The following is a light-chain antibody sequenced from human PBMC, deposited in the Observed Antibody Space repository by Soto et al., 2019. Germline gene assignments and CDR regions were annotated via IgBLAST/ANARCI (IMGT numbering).Light chain of an antibody. CDR3: QQTDSFPRT. J-gene: IGKJ1*01. CDR1: QSISSY. Sequence: DIQMTQSPSSLSASVGGRVTITCRASQSISSYLNWYQHKPGKAPKLLIYAASSLQTGVPSRFSGSRSGTDFALTISSLQREDFATYYCQQTDSFPRTFGQGTKVDIK. CDR2: AAS. V-gene: IGKV1-39*01.